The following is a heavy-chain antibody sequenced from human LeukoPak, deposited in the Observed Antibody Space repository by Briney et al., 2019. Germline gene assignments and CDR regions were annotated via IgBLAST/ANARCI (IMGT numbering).Heavy chain of an antibody. CDR1: GGSISSGDYY. Sequence: SQTLSLTCTVSGGSISSGDYYWSWIRQPPGKGLEWIGYIYYCGSTYYNPSLKSRVTISVDTSKNQFSLKLSSVTAADTAVYYCARVADTAMVKSYYYYYYMDVWGKGTTVTVSS. V-gene: IGHV4-30-4*08. CDR3: ARVADTAMVKSYYYYYYMDV. D-gene: IGHD5-18*01. CDR2: IYYCGST. J-gene: IGHJ6*03.